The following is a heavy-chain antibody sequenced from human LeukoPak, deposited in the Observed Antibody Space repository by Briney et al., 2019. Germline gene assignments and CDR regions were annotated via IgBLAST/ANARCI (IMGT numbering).Heavy chain of an antibody. V-gene: IGHV4-34*01. CDR2: INHSGST. J-gene: IGHJ4*02. CDR1: GGSFSGYY. D-gene: IGHD6-13*01. CDR3: ARGGWGIAAAGTFDY. Sequence: SETLSLTCAVYGGSFSGYYWSWLRQPPGKGLEWFGEINHSGSTNYNPSLKSRVTMSVDTSKNQFSLKLSSVTAADTAVYYCARGGWGIAAAGTFDYWGQGTLVTVSS.